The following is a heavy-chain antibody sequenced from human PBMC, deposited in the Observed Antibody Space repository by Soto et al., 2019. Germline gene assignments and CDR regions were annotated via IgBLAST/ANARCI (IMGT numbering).Heavy chain of an antibody. J-gene: IGHJ4*02. D-gene: IGHD6-13*01. CDR2: IYSGGST. V-gene: IGHV3-53*02. CDR3: ERSPSWSYYFDY. CDR1: GFTVSSNY. Sequence: EVQLVETGGGLIQPGGSLRLSCADSGFTVSSNYMSWVRQAPGKGLEWVSVIYSGGSTYYADSVKGRFTISRDNSKNTLYLQMNSLRAEDTAVYYCERSPSWSYYFDYWGQGTLVTVSS.